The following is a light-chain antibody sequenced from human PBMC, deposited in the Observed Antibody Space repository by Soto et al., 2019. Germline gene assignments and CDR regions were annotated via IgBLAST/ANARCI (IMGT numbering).Light chain of an antibody. CDR2: WAS. Sequence: DIVMTQSPDSLAVSLGERATINCKSSQSVLYSSNNKNYLAWYQQKPGQPPKLLIYWASTRESGVPDRFSGSGSGTDFTLTISSLQAEDVAVYYCQQYYSTLMYTFGQATKLEIK. J-gene: IGKJ2*01. CDR3: QQYYSTLMYT. CDR1: QSVLYSSNNKNY. V-gene: IGKV4-1*01.